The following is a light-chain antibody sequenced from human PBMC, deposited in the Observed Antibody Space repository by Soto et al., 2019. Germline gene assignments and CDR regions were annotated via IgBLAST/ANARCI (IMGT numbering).Light chain of an antibody. CDR1: SSDFGGYNY. Sequence: QSVLTQPASVSGSPGQSITISCTGTSSDFGGYNYVSWYQQHPGKAPKLMIYDVSDRPSGISNRFSASKSGNTASLTISGLQAEDEADYYCCSYTSSSTPWVFGNGTKVTV. CDR2: DVS. CDR3: CSYTSSSTPWV. J-gene: IGLJ1*01. V-gene: IGLV2-14*03.